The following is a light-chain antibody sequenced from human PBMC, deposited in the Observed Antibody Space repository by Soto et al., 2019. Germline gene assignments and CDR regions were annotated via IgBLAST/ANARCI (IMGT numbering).Light chain of an antibody. CDR1: QGISTF. CDR3: QQSYATVRT. Sequence: IPMTQSPSSLSASVGDRVAVTCQASQGISTFLNWYQQKPGKAPRLLIYAASRLQSGVPARFSGSGAETDFTLTITSLQPEDFGIYYCQQSYATVRTFGGGTKVDIK. CDR2: AAS. V-gene: IGKV1-39*01. J-gene: IGKJ4*01.